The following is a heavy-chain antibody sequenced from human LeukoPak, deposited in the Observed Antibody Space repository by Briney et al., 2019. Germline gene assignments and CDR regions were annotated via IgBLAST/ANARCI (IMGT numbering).Heavy chain of an antibody. CDR2: ISNSSSYI. CDR3: ARSTRAIAFDI. V-gene: IGHV3-21*01. Sequence: PGGPLRLSCAASGFTFSSYSMNWVRQAPGKGLEWVSSISNSSSYIYYADSVKGRFTISRDNAKNSLYLQMNSLRAEDTAVYYCARSTRAIAFDIWGQGTMVTVSS. J-gene: IGHJ3*02. CDR1: GFTFSSYS. D-gene: IGHD2-2*01.